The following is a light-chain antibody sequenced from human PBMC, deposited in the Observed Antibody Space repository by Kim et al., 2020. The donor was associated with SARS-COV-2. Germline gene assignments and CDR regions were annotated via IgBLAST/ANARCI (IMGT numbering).Light chain of an antibody. CDR2: DVS. CDR3: CSYAGSYTWV. V-gene: IGLV2-11*01. CDR1: SSDVGGYDY. J-gene: IGLJ3*02. Sequence: GQLVTRSCNGTSSDVGGYDYVSWYQQPPGKAPQPVIYDVSKRPAGGPDRFSGPKSGNAASLTISGLQAEDGADYYCCSYAGSYTWVFGGGTQLTVL.